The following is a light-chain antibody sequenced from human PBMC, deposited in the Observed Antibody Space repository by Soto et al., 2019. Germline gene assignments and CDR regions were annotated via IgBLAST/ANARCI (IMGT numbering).Light chain of an antibody. J-gene: IGKJ1*01. CDR1: QTVSSS. CDR2: GAS. V-gene: IGKV3-20*01. CDR3: QQYGGSPRT. Sequence: EIVLTQSPGTLSLSPGERATLSCRASQTVSSSLAWYQQKPGQAPRLLISGASSRAADILDRFSGSGSGTDFTLTINRLEPEDFAVYYCQQYGGSPRTFGQGTKVEIK.